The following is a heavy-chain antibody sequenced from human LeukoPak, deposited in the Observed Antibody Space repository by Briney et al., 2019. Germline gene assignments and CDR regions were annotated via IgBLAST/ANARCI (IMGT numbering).Heavy chain of an antibody. CDR1: GSTFSSYG. J-gene: IGHJ4*02. CDR2: ISYDGSNK. D-gene: IGHD3-22*01. V-gene: IGHV3-30*18. Sequence: PGRSLRLSCAASGSTFSSYGMHWVRQAPGKGLEWVAVISYDGSNKYYADSVKGRFTISRDNSKNTLYLQMNSLRAEDTAVYYCAKVSHSGYYFDYWGQGTLVTVSS. CDR3: AKVSHSGYYFDY.